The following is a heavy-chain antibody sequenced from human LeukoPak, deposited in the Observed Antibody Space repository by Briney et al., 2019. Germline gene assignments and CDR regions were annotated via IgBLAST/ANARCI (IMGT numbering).Heavy chain of an antibody. CDR2: IITIFGTA. CDR3: ARVLAQGYNWFDP. J-gene: IGHJ5*02. D-gene: IGHD2-8*02. V-gene: IGHV1-69*13. Sequence: PVKVSFKACLGIFSRYVISGVRQAPGQGLEWMGGIITIFGTANSAQKFQGRVTITADESTSTAYMELSSLRSEDTAVYYCARVLAQGYNWFDPWGQGTLVTVSS. CDR1: LGIFSRYV.